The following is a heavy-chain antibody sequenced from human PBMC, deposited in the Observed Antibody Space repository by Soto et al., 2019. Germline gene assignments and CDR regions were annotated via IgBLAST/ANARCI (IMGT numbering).Heavy chain of an antibody. V-gene: IGHV3-23*01. Sequence: GESLKISCAASGFTFSSYAMSWVRQAPGKGLEWVSAISGSGGSTYYADSVKGRFTISRDNSKNTLYLQMNSLRAEDTAVYYCAKQGGIRHWFDPWGQGTLVTVSS. CDR2: ISGSGGST. J-gene: IGHJ5*02. D-gene: IGHD3-10*01. CDR3: AKQGGIRHWFDP. CDR1: GFTFSSYA.